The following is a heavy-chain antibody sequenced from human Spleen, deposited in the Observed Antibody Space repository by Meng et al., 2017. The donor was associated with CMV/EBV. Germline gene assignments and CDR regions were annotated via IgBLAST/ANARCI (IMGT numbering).Heavy chain of an antibody. V-gene: IGHV3-21*01. CDR2: ISSSSSYI. Sequence: SGFTFSSYSMNWVRQAPGKGLEWVSSISSSSSYIYYADSVKGRFTISRDNAKNSLYLQMNSLRAEDTAVYYCASTAAAGVQNWFDPWGQGTLVTVSS. J-gene: IGHJ5*02. CDR3: ASTAAAGVQNWFDP. CDR1: GFTFSSYS. D-gene: IGHD6-13*01.